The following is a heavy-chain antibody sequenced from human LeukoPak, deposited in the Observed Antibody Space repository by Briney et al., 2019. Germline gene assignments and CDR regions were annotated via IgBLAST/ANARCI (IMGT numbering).Heavy chain of an antibody. V-gene: IGHV4-4*07. D-gene: IGHD6-19*01. CDR2: MYTDGDT. CDR1: GASISGYW. Sequence: SETLSLTCDVSGASISGYWWSWIRQPAGKGLEWIGRMYTDGDTNYNPALKSRVTVSVDTSKNLFSLKLISVTAADTAVYYCARVRVAGTDFDYWGQGTLVTVSS. CDR3: ARVRVAGTDFDY. J-gene: IGHJ4*02.